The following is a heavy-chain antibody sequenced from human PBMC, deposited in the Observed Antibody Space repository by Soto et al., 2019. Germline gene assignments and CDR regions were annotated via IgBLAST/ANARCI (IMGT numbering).Heavy chain of an antibody. J-gene: IGHJ4*02. D-gene: IGHD6-13*01. CDR3: ARDLGWSIAAAVLFDY. V-gene: IGHV3-48*02. CDR1: GFTFSSYS. CDR2: ISSSSSTT. Sequence: GGSLRLSCAASGFTFSSYSMNWVRQAPGKGLEWVSYISSSSSTTYYADSVKGRFTISRDNAKNSLYLQMNSLRDEDTAVYYCARDLGWSIAAAVLFDYWGQGTLVTV.